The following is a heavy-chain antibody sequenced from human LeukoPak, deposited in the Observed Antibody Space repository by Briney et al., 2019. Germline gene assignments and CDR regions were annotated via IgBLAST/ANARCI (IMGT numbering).Heavy chain of an antibody. J-gene: IGHJ4*02. CDR1: GYSISSGYY. CDR3: ARAGRDYDFWSGYLHFDY. V-gene: IGHV4-38-2*02. D-gene: IGHD3-3*01. CDR2: IYHSGST. Sequence: PSETLSLTCTVSGYSISSGYYWGWIRQPPGKGLEWIGSIYHSGSTYYNPSLKSRVTISVDTSKNQFSLKLSSVTAADTAVYYCARAGRDYDFWSGYLHFDYWGQGTLVTVSS.